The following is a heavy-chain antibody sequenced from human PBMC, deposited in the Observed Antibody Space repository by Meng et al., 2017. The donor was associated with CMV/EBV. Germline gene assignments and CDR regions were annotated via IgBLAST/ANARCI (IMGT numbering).Heavy chain of an antibody. Sequence: FTLSSYSMHWFGQAPGKGLGWVAVIWYDGSNKYYADSVKGRFTISRDNSKNTLYLQMNSLRAEDTAVYYCARGGGLVGATPTAILGYWGQGTLVTVSS. J-gene: IGHJ4*02. CDR3: ARGGGLVGATPTAILGY. CDR1: FTLSSYS. CDR2: IWYDGSNK. V-gene: IGHV3-33*01. D-gene: IGHD1-26*01.